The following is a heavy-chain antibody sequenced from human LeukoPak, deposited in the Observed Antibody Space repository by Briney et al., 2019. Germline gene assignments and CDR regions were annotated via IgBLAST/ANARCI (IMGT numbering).Heavy chain of an antibody. CDR2: ISFNSVI. Sequence: GGSLRLSCAASGFTFSSYSMNWVRQAPGKGLEWVSSISFNSVIFYADSVKGRFTISRDNSKNTLYLQMNSLRAEDTAVYYCAKPDGELLSYFDYWGQGTLVTVSS. CDR3: AKPDGELLSYFDY. V-gene: IGHV3-21*04. J-gene: IGHJ4*02. CDR1: GFTFSSYS. D-gene: IGHD3-10*01.